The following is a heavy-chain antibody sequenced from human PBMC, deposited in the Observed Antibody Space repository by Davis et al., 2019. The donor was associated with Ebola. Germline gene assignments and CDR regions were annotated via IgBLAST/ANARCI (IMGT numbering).Heavy chain of an antibody. V-gene: IGHV3-23*01. J-gene: IGHJ6*04. D-gene: IGHD3-9*01. CDR1: VITFSSYA. CDR3: ATLESRPNYDILTGYYLGYYGMDV. CDR2: ISGSGGST. Sequence: PGGSLRLSCTDSVITFSSYAMTWVRQAPGKGLEWVSAISGSGGSTYYADSVKGRFTISRDNSKKTLYLQMNSLRAEDTAVYYCATLESRPNYDILTGYYLGYYGMDVWGKGTTVTVSS.